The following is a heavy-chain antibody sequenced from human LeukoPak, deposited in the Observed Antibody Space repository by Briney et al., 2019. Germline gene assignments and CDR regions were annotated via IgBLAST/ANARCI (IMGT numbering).Heavy chain of an antibody. D-gene: IGHD6-13*01. Sequence: PGGSLRLSCAASGFTFSRYGMHWVRQAPGKGLEWVAVISYDGSNKYYADSMKGRFTISRDNSKNTLYLQMNSLRAEDTGVYYCAKSGALAGQQLGSALGYWGQGTLVTVSS. CDR2: ISYDGSNK. CDR1: GFTFSRYG. J-gene: IGHJ4*02. CDR3: AKSGALAGQQLGSALGY. V-gene: IGHV3-30*18.